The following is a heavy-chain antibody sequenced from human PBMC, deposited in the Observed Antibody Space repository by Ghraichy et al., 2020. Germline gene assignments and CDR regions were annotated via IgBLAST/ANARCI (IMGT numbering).Heavy chain of an antibody. J-gene: IGHJ6*02. CDR2: IWYDGSNE. Sequence: GGSLRLSCAASGFTFSSYGMHWVRQAPGKGLEWVAVIWYDGSNEYYADSVKGRFTISRDNSKNTLYLQMNSLRAEDTAVYYCSYGMDVWGQGTTVTVSS. CDR1: GFTFSSYG. CDR3: SYGMDV. V-gene: IGHV3-33*01.